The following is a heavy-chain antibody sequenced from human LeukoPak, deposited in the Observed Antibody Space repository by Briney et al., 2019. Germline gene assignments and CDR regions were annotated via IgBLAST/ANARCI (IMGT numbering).Heavy chain of an antibody. CDR2: IYPGDSDT. CDR1: GYTFTSYW. CDR3: ARHERDGYKGDYFDY. D-gene: IGHD5-24*01. V-gene: IGHV5-51*01. Sequence: GESLRISCQGSGYTFTSYWIGWVRQMPGKGLEWMGIIYPGDSDTRYSPSFQGQVTISADKSISTAYLQWSSLKASDTAMYYCARHERDGYKGDYFDYWGQGTLVTVSS. J-gene: IGHJ4*02.